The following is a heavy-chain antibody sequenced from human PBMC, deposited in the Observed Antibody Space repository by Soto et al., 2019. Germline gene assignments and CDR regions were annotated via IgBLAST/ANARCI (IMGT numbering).Heavy chain of an antibody. CDR1: GFTFSNYD. CDR3: ARSRWNYGMDV. Sequence: EVQLVESGGGLVQPGGSLRLSCVASGFTFSNYDMHWVRQPTGKGLEWVSTFVTTGDTYYPGSVKGRFTISRENAKNSLYLQMNSLRAEDTAVYYCARSRWNYGMDVWGQGTTVTVSS. CDR2: FVTTGDT. J-gene: IGHJ6*02. V-gene: IGHV3-13*01.